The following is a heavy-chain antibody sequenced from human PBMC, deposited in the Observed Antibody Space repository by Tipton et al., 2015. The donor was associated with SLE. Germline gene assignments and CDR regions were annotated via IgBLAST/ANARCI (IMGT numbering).Heavy chain of an antibody. J-gene: IGHJ4*02. CDR3: ARGKRHYDVLTGYYSKPHYFDF. D-gene: IGHD3-9*01. CDR2: VYKN. V-gene: IGHV4-59*01. Sequence: TLSLTCYVTGVSISNYYWTWIRQSPGKGLEWIRNVYKNYNPSLESRVTISVDTSRNLFSLNLSSVTAADTAVYYCARGKRHYDVLTGYYSKPHYFDFWGQGTVVAVSP. CDR1: GVSISNYY.